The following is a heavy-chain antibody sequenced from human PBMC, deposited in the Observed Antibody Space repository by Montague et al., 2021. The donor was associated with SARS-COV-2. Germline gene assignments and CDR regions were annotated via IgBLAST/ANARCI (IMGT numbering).Heavy chain of an antibody. Sequence: SETLSLTCAVSGVSITSTNWWSLVRQPPGKGLEWIGEISYGGIATYNPSFKSRATISMDRSRNLFSLQLSSVTAADTAIYYCAGKVLTVPADYWGQGTLVTVS. D-gene: IGHD4-11*01. CDR1: GVSITSTNW. J-gene: IGHJ4*02. V-gene: IGHV4-4*02. CDR2: ISYGGIA. CDR3: AGKVLTVPADY.